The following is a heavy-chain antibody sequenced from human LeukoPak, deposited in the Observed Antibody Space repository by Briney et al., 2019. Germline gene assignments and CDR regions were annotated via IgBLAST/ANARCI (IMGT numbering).Heavy chain of an antibody. CDR1: GFTFSSYS. J-gene: IGHJ4*02. V-gene: IGHV3-21*01. CDR3: ARDRPYCSSTSCPFDY. D-gene: IGHD2-2*01. CDR2: ISSSSSYI. Sequence: PGGSLRLSCAASGFTFSSYSMNWVRQAPGKGLEWVSSISSSSSYIYYADSVKGRFTISRDNAKNSLYLQMNSLRAEDTAVYYCARDRPYCSSTSCPFDYWGQGTLVTVSS.